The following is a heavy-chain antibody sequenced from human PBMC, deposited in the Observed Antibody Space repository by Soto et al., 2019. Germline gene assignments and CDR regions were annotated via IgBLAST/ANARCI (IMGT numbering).Heavy chain of an antibody. V-gene: IGHV3-23*01. CDR2: ITGSGDTT. J-gene: IGHJ5*02. D-gene: IGHD6-13*01. CDR3: AGSFWHH. CDR1: GFTFNNYA. Sequence: GGSLRLSCAASGFTFNNYAMTWVRQAPGKGLEWVSAITGSGDTTYYADSVKGRFTISRDNFKNKLSLQMNCLSVEDTAMYYFAGSFWHHWGQGTLVTVSS.